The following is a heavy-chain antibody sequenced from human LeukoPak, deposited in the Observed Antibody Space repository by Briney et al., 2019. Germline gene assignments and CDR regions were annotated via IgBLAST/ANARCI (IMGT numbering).Heavy chain of an antibody. CDR2: IYYSGNT. D-gene: IGHD1-26*01. Sequence: SETLSLTCTVSGGSISSTNYYWGWIRQPPGKGLEWIGSIYYSGNTYYTPSLKGRVTMSVDTSKNLFSLKVSSVTAADTAVYYCARGRSNYYGMDVWGQGTTVTVSS. J-gene: IGHJ6*02. CDR3: ARGRSNYYGMDV. V-gene: IGHV4-39*07. CDR1: GGSISSTNYY.